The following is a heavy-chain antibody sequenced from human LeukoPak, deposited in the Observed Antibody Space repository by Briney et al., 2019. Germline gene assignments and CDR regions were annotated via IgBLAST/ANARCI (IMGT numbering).Heavy chain of an antibody. V-gene: IGHV4-38-2*02. J-gene: IGHJ5*02. CDR1: GYSISSGYY. D-gene: IGHD3-10*01. CDR3: ARVFGSRKPLVDWFDP. CDR2: MYHSGST. Sequence: PSETLSLTCTVSGYSISSGYYWGWIRQTPGKGLEWIATMYHSGSTFYNPSLKSRVTISLDTSKNQLSLKLSSVNAADTAVYYCARVFGSRKPLVDWFDPWGQGTLVTVSS.